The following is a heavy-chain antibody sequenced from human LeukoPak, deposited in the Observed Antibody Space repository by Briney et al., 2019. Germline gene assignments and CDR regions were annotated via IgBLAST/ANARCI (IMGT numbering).Heavy chain of an antibody. J-gene: IGHJ3*02. D-gene: IGHD6-19*01. V-gene: IGHV4-59*01. CDR3: TRGVAVAGSDAFDI. Sequence: KTSETLSLTSTVPRGSTSSYYGSWSRQPPGKGLEWSGYIYYIGSTNYNPSLKSRVIMSVDTSKNQFSLKLSSVTAADTAVYYCTRGVAVAGSDAFDIWGQGTMVTVSS. CDR2: IYYIGST. CDR1: RGSTSSYY.